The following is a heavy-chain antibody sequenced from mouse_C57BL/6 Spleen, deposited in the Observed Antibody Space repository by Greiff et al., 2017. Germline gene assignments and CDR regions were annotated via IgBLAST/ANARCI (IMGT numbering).Heavy chain of an antibody. D-gene: IGHD2-1*01. Sequence: EVKLVESGGGLVKPGGSLKLSCAASGFTFSDYGMHWVRQAPEKGLEWVAYISSGSSTIYYADTVKGRFTISRDNAKHTLFLQMTSLRSEDTAMYYCARRYGNYFDYWGQGTTLTVSS. V-gene: IGHV5-17*01. CDR3: ARRYGNYFDY. CDR2: ISSGSSTI. CDR1: GFTFSDYG. J-gene: IGHJ2*01.